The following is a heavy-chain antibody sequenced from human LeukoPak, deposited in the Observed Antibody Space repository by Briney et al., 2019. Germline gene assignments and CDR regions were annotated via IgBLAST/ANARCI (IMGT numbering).Heavy chain of an antibody. D-gene: IGHD2/OR15-2a*01. Sequence: SETLSLTCTVGGASISGYCWGWIRQPPGKGLEWIGSIDYSENTYYNPSLKSRVTISVGTSKQQFSLRLSSVTAADTAIYYCARSKGPTYYFNYWSQGTLVTVSS. CDR3: ARSKGPTYYFNY. CDR1: GASISGYC. V-gene: IGHV4-59*01. CDR2: IDYSENT. J-gene: IGHJ4*02.